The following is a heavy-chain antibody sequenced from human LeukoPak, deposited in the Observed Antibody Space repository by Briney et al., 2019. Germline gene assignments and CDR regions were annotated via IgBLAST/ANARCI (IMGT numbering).Heavy chain of an antibody. CDR2: IYPGDSDI. CDR3: ATPGTSGTPAWDY. Sequence: GESLKISCKGSGYSFTTYWIGWVCQMPGKGLEWMAIIYPGDSDIKYNPSFQGQVTISADKSISTAYLQWGSLEASDTAMYYCATPGTSGTPAWDYWGQGTLVTVSS. CDR1: GYSFTTYW. J-gene: IGHJ4*02. D-gene: IGHD3-10*01. V-gene: IGHV5-51*01.